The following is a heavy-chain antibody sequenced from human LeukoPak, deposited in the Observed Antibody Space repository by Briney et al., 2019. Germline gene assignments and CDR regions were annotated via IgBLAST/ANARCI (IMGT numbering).Heavy chain of an antibody. V-gene: IGHV3-23*01. CDR1: GGSFSGYY. Sequence: ETLSLTCAVYGGSFSGYYWSWVRQAPGKGLEWVSAISGSGGSTYYADSVKGRFTISRDNSKNTLYLQMNSLRAEDTAVYYCALGTRGSSWSYYFDYWGQGTLVTVSS. J-gene: IGHJ4*02. CDR2: ISGSGGST. CDR3: ALGTRGSSWSYYFDY. D-gene: IGHD6-13*01.